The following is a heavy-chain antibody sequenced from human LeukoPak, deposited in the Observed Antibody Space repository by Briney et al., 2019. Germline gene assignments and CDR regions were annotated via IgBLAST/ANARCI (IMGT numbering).Heavy chain of an antibody. CDR3: AGYCSSTSCLDY. CDR1: GGSLSSGGYY. V-gene: IGHV4-30-2*05. CDR2: IYHSAST. J-gene: IGHJ4*02. Sequence: PSQTLSLTCTVSGGSLSSGGYYWSWIRQPPGEGLEWIGYIYHSASTYYNPSLKSRVTISVDTSKNQFSLKLSSVTAADTAVYYCAGYCSSTSCLDYWGQGTLVTVSS. D-gene: IGHD2-2*01.